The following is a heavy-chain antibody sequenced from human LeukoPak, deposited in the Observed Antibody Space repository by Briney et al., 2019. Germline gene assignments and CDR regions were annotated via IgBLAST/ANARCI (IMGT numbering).Heavy chain of an antibody. CDR1: GFTFSSYW. D-gene: IGHD2-21*01. J-gene: IGHJ4*02. CDR3: ARVEVVMAAYFDY. Sequence: GGSLRLSCAASGFTFSSYWMSWVRQAPGKGLEWVANIKQDGSEEYYVDSVKGRFTISRDNAKNSLYLQMNSLRAEDTAVYYCARVEVVMAAYFDYWGQGTLVTVSS. CDR2: IKQDGSEE. V-gene: IGHV3-7*01.